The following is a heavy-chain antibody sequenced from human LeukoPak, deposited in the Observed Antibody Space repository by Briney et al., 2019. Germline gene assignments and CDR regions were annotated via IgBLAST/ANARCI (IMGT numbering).Heavy chain of an antibody. CDR1: GFTFDDYG. V-gene: IGHV3-23*01. Sequence: GGSLRLSCAASGFTFDDYGMSWVRQAPGKGLEWVSAISGSGGSTYYADSVKGRFTISRDNSKNTLYLQMNSLRAEDTAVYYCAKFLPTHIVVANYYFDYWGQGTLVTVSS. CDR3: AKFLPTHIVVANYYFDY. CDR2: ISGSGGST. J-gene: IGHJ4*02. D-gene: IGHD2-21*01.